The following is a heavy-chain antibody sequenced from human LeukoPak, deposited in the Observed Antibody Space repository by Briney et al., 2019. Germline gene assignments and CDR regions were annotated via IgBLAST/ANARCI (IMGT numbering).Heavy chain of an antibody. Sequence: GGSLRLSCAASGFTVTSNYMSWVRQAPGKGLEWVSVIYTGGSTHYADSVKGGFTISRDNSKNTLYLEMNSLRADDTAVYYCARDPVGATTPYYFDYWGQGALVTVSS. D-gene: IGHD1-26*01. V-gene: IGHV3-66*01. J-gene: IGHJ4*02. CDR1: GFTVTSNY. CDR2: IYTGGST. CDR3: ARDPVGATTPYYFDY.